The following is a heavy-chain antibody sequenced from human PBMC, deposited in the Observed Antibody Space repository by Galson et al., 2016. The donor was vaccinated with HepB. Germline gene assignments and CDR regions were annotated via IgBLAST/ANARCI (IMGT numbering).Heavy chain of an antibody. V-gene: IGHV4-39*07. Sequence: ETLSLTCTVSAISSGDYHWAFLRQPPGKGLEWIGSFSNSGDTFYNPSLKSRVTMSRDTSKNQFSVSLSSVTAADTAVYFCARVSFRTLGYWGQGTLVTVSS. CDR1: AISSGDYH. J-gene: IGHJ4*02. CDR3: ARVSFRTLGY. CDR2: FSNSGDT.